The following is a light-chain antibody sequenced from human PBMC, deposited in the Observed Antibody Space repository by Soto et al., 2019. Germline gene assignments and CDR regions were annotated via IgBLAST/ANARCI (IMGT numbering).Light chain of an antibody. CDR3: QQYNNWPS. V-gene: IGKV3-15*01. J-gene: IGKJ3*01. CDR1: QSVSSN. Sequence: EIVLTQSPVTLSVSPGERATLACRASQSVSSNLAWYQQKPGQAPRLLIYGASTRATGIPARFSGSGSGTEFTLTISSLQSEDFAVYCCQQYNNWPSFGPGTKVDI. CDR2: GAS.